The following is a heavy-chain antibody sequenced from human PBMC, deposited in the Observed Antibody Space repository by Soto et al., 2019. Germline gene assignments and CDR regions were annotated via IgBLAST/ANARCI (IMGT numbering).Heavy chain of an antibody. CDR2: ISGSGGST. V-gene: IGHV3-23*01. CDR3: AKEGPAGGYYFDY. J-gene: IGHJ4*02. CDR1: GFTFSSYA. D-gene: IGHD3-16*01. Sequence: EVQLLESGGGLVQPGGSLRLSCAASGFTFSSYAMSWVRQAPGEGLEWVSAISGSGGSTYYADSVKGRFTISRDNSKNTLFLQFNSRSAEDTAVYYCAKEGPAGGYYFDYWGQGTLGTVSS.